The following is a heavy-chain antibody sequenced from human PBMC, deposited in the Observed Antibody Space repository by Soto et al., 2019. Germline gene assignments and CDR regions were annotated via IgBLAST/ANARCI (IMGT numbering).Heavy chain of an antibody. CDR3: ARGRYGDY. J-gene: IGHJ4*02. D-gene: IGHD1-1*01. CDR1: GYAFTTYG. CDR2: ISAHNGNT. V-gene: IGHV1-18*01. Sequence: QVHLVQSGAEVKKPGASVKVSCKGSGYAFTTYGITWVRQAPGQGLEWMGWISAHNGNTNYAQKLQGRVTVTRDTSTSTAYMELLSLRSDVTAVYYCARGRYGDYWGQGARVTVPS.